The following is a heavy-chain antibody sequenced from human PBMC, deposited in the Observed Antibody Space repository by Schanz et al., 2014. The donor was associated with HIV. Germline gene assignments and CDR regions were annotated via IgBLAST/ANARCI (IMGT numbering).Heavy chain of an antibody. CDR2: IIPIFGTS. D-gene: IGHD2-15*01. CDR3: ARGRSGYCSGGSCPYGRYYFDY. Sequence: QVPLVQSGAEVKKPGSSVKVSCKASGGTFSNYAINWVRQAPGQGLEWMGGIIPIFGTSNYAQKFQGRVTITAGESTSTAYMELSSLRSEDTAVYYCARGRSGYCSGGSCPYGRYYFDYWGQGTLVTVSS. J-gene: IGHJ4*02. CDR1: GGTFSNYA. V-gene: IGHV1-69*01.